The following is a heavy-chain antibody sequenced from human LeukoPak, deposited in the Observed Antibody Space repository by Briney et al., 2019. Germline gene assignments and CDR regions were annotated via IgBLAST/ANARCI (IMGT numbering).Heavy chain of an antibody. V-gene: IGHV3-30*04. CDR1: GFTFSSYA. J-gene: IGHJ3*02. CDR2: ISYDGSNK. D-gene: IGHD3-22*01. CDR3: ARKDYYDSSAFDI. Sequence: GRSLRLSCAASGFTFSSYAMHWVRQAPGKGLEWVAVISYDGSNKYYADSVKGRFTISRDNSKNTLYLQMNSLRAEDTAVYYCARKDYYDSSAFDIWGQGTMVTVSS.